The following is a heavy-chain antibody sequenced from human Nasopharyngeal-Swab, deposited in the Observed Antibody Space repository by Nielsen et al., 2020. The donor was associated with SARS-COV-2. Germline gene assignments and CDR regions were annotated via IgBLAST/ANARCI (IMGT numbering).Heavy chain of an antibody. J-gene: IGHJ4*02. Sequence: SETLSLTCAVSGGSISSGGYSWSWIRQPPGKGLEWIGYIYHSGSTYYNPSLKSRVTILVDRSKNQFSLKLSSVTAADTAVYYCARSKKQQLTLVDYWGQGTLVTVSS. D-gene: IGHD6-13*01. CDR3: ARSKKQQLTLVDY. CDR2: IYHSGST. CDR1: GGSISSGGYS. V-gene: IGHV4-30-2*01.